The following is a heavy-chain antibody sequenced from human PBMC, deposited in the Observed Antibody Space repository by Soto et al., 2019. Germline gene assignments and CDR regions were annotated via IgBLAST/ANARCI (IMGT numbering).Heavy chain of an antibody. CDR1: GFTSSSYG. CDR3: ERGVFYYYGSSGYSPDY. J-gene: IGHJ4*02. V-gene: IGHV3-30-3*01. D-gene: IGHD3-22*01. CDR2: ISVDGSKK. Sequence: QVQLVESGGGVVQPGRSLRLSCEGSGFTSSSYGMHWVRQAPGKGLEWEALISVDGSKKNYADSVKGRFTISRDNSKNMMYLQMNSLRPEDTAVYYCERGVFYYYGSSGYSPDYWFQGTLVTVSS.